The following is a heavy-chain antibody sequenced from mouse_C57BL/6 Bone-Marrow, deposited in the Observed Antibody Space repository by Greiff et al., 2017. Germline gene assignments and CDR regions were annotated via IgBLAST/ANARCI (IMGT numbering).Heavy chain of an antibody. Sequence: EVQLQQSGPGLVKPSQSLSLTCSVTGYSITSGYYWNWIRQFPGNKLEWKGYISYDGSNNYNPSLKNRISITRDTSKNQFFQKLNSVTTEDTATYYCARVRDYGYPYYYAMDYWGQGTSVTVSS. CDR2: ISYDGSN. D-gene: IGHD1-2*01. J-gene: IGHJ4*01. CDR3: ARVRDYGYPYYYAMDY. CDR1: GYSITSGYY. V-gene: IGHV3-6*01.